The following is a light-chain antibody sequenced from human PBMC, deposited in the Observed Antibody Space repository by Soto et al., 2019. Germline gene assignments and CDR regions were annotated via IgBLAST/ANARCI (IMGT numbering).Light chain of an antibody. Sequence: SVLTQPRSVSGSPGQSVTISCTGTSSDVGGYNYVSWYQQHPGKAPKLMIYDVSKRPSGVPDRFSGSKSGNTASLTISGLQAEDEADYYCCSYAGSLVVFGGGTKLTVL. CDR1: SSDVGGYNY. J-gene: IGLJ2*01. V-gene: IGLV2-11*01. CDR3: CSYAGSLVV. CDR2: DVS.